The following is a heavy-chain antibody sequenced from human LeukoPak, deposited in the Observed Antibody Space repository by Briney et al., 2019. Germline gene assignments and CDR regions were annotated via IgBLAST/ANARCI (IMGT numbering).Heavy chain of an antibody. CDR2: INCNGGST. CDR3: ARALHYYYNMDV. J-gene: IGHJ6*03. V-gene: IGHV3-20*04. Sequence: PGGSLRLSCAASGFTFNDYGISWVRQAPGKGLEWVAGINCNGGSTGYADSVKGRFTISRDNAKNSLYMQMNSLRAEDTALYYCARALHYYYNMDVCGKRTTVSVSS. CDR1: GFTFNDYG.